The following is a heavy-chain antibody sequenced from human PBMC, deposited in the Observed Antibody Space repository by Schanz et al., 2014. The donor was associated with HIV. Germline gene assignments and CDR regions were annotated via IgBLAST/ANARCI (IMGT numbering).Heavy chain of an antibody. CDR1: GDTFTDYY. D-gene: IGHD6-19*01. V-gene: IGHV1-69*10. CDR3: AREMYRSGWDISYGMDV. J-gene: IGHJ6*02. Sequence: QVQLVQSGAEVKKPGASVKVSCKASGDTFTDYYMHWVRQAPGQGLEWMGGSDPLLGIANYAQKFQGRVTITADESTTTTYMQLSSLRSEDTAMYYCAREMYRSGWDISYGMDVWGQGTLVTVSS. CDR2: SDPLLGIA.